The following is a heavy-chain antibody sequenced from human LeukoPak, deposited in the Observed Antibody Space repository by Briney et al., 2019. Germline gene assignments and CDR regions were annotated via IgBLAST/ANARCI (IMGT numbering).Heavy chain of an antibody. V-gene: IGHV4-39*01. CDR1: GGSISSSSYY. J-gene: IGHJ3*02. Sequence: SETLSLTCTVSGGSISSSSYYWGWIRQPPGKGLEWIGNIYYTGSTYYNPSLKSRVTISVDTSKNQFSLKLSSVTAADTAVYYCARLLASDSFDIWGQGTRVTVSS. CDR3: ARLLASDSFDI. CDR2: IYYTGST.